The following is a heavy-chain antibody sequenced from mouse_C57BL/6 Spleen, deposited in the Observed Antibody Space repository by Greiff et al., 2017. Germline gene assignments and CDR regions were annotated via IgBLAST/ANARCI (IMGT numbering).Heavy chain of an antibody. J-gene: IGHJ2*01. Sequence: QVHVKQPGAELVKPGASVKLSCKASGYTFTSYWMQWVKQRPGQGLEWIGEIDPSDSYTNYNQKFKGKATLTVDTSSSTAYMQLSSLTSEDSAVYYCSYGSSSYYFDYWGQGTTLTVSS. V-gene: IGHV1-50*01. CDR2: IDPSDSYT. CDR3: SYGSSSYYFDY. D-gene: IGHD1-1*01. CDR1: GYTFTSYW.